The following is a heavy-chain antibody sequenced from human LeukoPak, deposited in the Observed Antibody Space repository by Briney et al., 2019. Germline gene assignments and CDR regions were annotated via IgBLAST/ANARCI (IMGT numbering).Heavy chain of an antibody. D-gene: IGHD1-26*01. CDR3: ARGVVGPHYFDL. CDR1: GGSFRGYY. V-gene: IGHV4-34*01. J-gene: IGHJ2*01. Sequence: SETLSLTCAVYGGSFRGYYWSWIRQPPGKGLEWIGEIHYTGATNYKPSLKSRVTISGDPSKNQVSLRVSSVTAADTAVYYCARGVVGPHYFDLWGRGTLVTVSS. CDR2: IHYTGAT.